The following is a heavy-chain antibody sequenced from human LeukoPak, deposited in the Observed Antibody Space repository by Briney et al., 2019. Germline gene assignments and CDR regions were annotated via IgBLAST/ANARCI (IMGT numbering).Heavy chain of an antibody. Sequence: PGGSLRLSCAASGFTFSSYSMNWVRQAPGKGLEGVSYISSSSSTIYYADSVKGRFTISRDNAKNSLYLQMNSLRAEDTAVYYCARGWKNYYGSGHRWFDPWGQGTLVTVSS. J-gene: IGHJ5*02. CDR1: GFTFSSYS. CDR3: ARGWKNYYGSGHRWFDP. CDR2: ISSSSSTI. D-gene: IGHD3-10*01. V-gene: IGHV3-48*01.